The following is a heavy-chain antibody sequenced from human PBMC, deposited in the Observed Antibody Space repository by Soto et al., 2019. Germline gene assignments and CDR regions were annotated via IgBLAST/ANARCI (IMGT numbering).Heavy chain of an antibody. D-gene: IGHD2-2*02. J-gene: IGHJ5*02. CDR3: AREVVPAAIRYWFDP. Sequence: ASVKVSCKASGGTFSSYAISWVRQAPGQGLEWMGGIIPIFGTANYAQKFQGRVTMTRDTSISTAYMELSRLRSDDTAVYYCAREVVPAAIRYWFDPWGQGTLLTVSS. CDR2: IIPIFGTA. V-gene: IGHV1-69*05. CDR1: GGTFSSYA.